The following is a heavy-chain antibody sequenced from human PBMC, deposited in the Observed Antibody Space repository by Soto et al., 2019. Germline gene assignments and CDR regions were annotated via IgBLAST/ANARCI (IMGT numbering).Heavy chain of an antibody. V-gene: IGHV1-24*01. CDR3: ATVNYYDSSGPYYFDY. Sequence: ASVEVSCKVSGYTLTELSMHWVRQAPGKGLEWMGGFDPEDGETIYAQKFQGRVTMTEDTSTDTAYMELSSLRSEDTAVYYCATVNYYDSSGPYYFDYWGQGTLVTVSS. CDR1: GYTLTELS. CDR2: FDPEDGET. J-gene: IGHJ4*02. D-gene: IGHD3-22*01.